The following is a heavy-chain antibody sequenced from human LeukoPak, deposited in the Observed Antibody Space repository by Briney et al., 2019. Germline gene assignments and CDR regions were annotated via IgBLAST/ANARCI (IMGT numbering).Heavy chain of an antibody. V-gene: IGHV3-9*01. CDR1: GFTFDDYA. CDR3: AKGMEQWGWGQFDY. Sequence: PGRSLRLSCAASGFTFDDYAMHWVRQAPGKGLEWVSGISWNSGSIGYADSVKGRFTISRDNAKNSLYLQMNSLRAEDTALYYCAKGMEQWGWGQFDYWGQGTLVTVSS. CDR2: ISWNSGSI. J-gene: IGHJ4*02. D-gene: IGHD1/OR15-1a*01.